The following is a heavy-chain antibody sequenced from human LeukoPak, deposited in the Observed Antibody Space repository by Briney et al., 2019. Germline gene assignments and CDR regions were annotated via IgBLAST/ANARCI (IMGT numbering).Heavy chain of an antibody. V-gene: IGHV4-30-4*02. CDR2: IYYSGST. CDR3: ARDQRYNWNYDGYMDV. CDR1: GGSISSGDYY. J-gene: IGHJ6*03. D-gene: IGHD1-7*01. Sequence: SETLSLTCTVSGGSISSGDYYWSWIRQPPGKGLEWIGYIYYSGSTYYNPSLKSRVTISVDTSKNQFSLKLSSVTAADTAVYYCARDQRYNWNYDGYMDVWGKGTTVTVSS.